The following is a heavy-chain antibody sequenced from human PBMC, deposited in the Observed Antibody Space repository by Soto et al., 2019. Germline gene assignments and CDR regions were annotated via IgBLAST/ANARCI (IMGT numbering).Heavy chain of an antibody. CDR2: IYYSGST. J-gene: IGHJ6*03. Sequence: SETLSLTCTVSGGSISSYYWSWIRQPPGKGLEWIGYIYYSGSTNYNPSLKSRVTISVDTSKNQFSLKLSSVTAADPAVYYCARLQNGLDPDHYYYYMDVWGKGTTVTVSS. V-gene: IGHV4-59*08. CDR3: ARLQNGLDPDHYYYYMDV. D-gene: IGHD1-1*01. CDR1: GGSISSYY.